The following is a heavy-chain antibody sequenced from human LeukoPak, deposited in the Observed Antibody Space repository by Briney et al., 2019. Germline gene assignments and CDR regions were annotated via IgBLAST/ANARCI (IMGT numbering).Heavy chain of an antibody. V-gene: IGHV3-30*18. Sequence: PGGSLRLSCAASGFTFSSYGMHWVRQAPGKGLEWVAVISYDGSNKYYADSVKGRFTISRDNSKNTLYLQMNSLRAEDTAVYYCAKDCTRLPLWYFDLWGRGTLVTVSS. J-gene: IGHJ2*01. CDR2: ISYDGSNK. CDR1: GFTFSSYG. CDR3: AKDCTRLPLWYFDL. D-gene: IGHD2-8*01.